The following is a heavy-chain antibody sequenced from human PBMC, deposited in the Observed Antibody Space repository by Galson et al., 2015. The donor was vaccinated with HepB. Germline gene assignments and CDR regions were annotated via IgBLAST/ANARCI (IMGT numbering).Heavy chain of an antibody. Sequence: LSLTCAVYGGSFSGYYWSWIRQPPGKGLEWIGEINHSGSTNYNPSLKSRVTISVDRSKNQFSLKLSSVTAADTAVYYCARGAYDFRRGAFDIWGQGTMVTVSS. CDR1: GGSFSGYY. CDR3: ARGAYDFRRGAFDI. J-gene: IGHJ3*02. V-gene: IGHV4-34*01. D-gene: IGHD3-3*01. CDR2: INHSGST.